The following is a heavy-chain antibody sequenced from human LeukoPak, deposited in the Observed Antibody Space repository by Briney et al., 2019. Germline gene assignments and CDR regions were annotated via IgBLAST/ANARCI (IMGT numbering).Heavy chain of an antibody. Sequence: ASVKVSCKASGGTFSSYAISWVRQAPGQGLEWMGGIIPIFGTANYAQKFQGRVTIITDESTSTAYMELSSLRSEDTAVYYCARDRPRSEGYYYYMDVWGKGTTVTVSS. J-gene: IGHJ6*03. CDR2: IIPIFGTA. CDR1: GGTFSSYA. CDR3: ARDRPRSEGYYYYMDV. V-gene: IGHV1-69*05.